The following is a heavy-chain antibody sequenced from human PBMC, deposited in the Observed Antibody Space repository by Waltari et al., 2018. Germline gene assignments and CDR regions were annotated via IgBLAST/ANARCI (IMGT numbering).Heavy chain of an antibody. CDR1: GYTFTSYY. Sequence: QVQLVQSGAEVKKPGASVKVSCKASGYTFTSYYMHWVRQAPGQGLEWMGIINPRGGSTSYAQKFQGRVTMTRDTSTSTVYMELSSLRSEDTAVYYCAREHGDYGVAFDIWGQGTMVTVSS. D-gene: IGHD4-17*01. V-gene: IGHV1-46*01. CDR3: AREHGDYGVAFDI. CDR2: INPRGGST. J-gene: IGHJ3*02.